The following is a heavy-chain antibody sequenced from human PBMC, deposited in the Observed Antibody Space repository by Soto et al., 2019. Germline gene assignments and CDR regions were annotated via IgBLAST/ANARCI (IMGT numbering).Heavy chain of an antibody. D-gene: IGHD4-4*01. CDR1: GFSFSGSV. CDR2: IRSKANNYAT. Sequence: PWGSLRLSCAASGFSFSGSVMHWVRQASGKGLEWVGRIRSKANNYATAYAASVKGRFTISRDDSKNTAYLQMNSLKTEDTAVYYCTGGENDYNYYYYYPMDIWGQGTTVTVSS. CDR3: TGGENDYNYYYYYPMDI. V-gene: IGHV3-73*01. J-gene: IGHJ6*02.